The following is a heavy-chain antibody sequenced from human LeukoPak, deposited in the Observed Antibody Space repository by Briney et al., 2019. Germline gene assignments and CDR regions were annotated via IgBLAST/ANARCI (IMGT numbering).Heavy chain of an antibody. CDR2: IYTSGST. D-gene: IGHD5-12*01. CDR3: ARDYEVEYYFDY. CDR1: GGSISSGSYY. V-gene: IGHV4-61*02. J-gene: IGHJ4*02. Sequence: SQTLSLTCTVSGGSISSGSYYWSWLRQPAGTGLEWIGRIYTSGSTNYNPSLKSRVTISVDTSKNQFSLKLSSVTAADTAVYYCARDYEVEYYFDYWGQGTLVTVSS.